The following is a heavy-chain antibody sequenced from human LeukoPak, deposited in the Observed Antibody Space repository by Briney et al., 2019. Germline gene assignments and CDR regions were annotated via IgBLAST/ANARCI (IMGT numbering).Heavy chain of an antibody. CDR1: GGTFSSYA. V-gene: IGHV1-69*04. CDR2: IIPILGIA. CDR3: ARDGIAARLDPGYFDL. D-gene: IGHD6-6*01. J-gene: IGHJ2*01. Sequence: GASVKVSCKASGGTFSSYAISWVRQAPGQGLEWMGRIIPILGIANYAQKFQGRVTITADKSTSTAYMELSSLRSEDTAVYYCARDGIAARLDPGYFDLWGRGTLVTVSS.